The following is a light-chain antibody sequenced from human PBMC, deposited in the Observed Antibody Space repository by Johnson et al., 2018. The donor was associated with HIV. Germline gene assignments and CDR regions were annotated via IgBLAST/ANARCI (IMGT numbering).Light chain of an antibody. J-gene: IGLJ1*01. CDR3: GTWDSSLSVNV. V-gene: IGLV1-51*01. CDR2: DNH. Sequence: QSVLTQPPSVSAAPGQKVTISCSASNSNIVNIYISWYQQLPGAAPKLFIYDNHKRPSGIPDRFSGSKSGTSATLAITGLQTGAEADYYCGTWDSSLSVNVFGTGTTVTVL. CDR1: NSNIVNIY.